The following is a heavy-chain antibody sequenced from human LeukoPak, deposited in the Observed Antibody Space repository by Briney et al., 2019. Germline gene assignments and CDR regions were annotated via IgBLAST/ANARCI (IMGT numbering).Heavy chain of an antibody. Sequence: GGSLRLSCAASGFAFSSYWMSWVRQAPGKGLEWVANIRQDGSERYYVDSVEGRFTISRDDAKSSLYLQMDSLRAEDTAVYYCARGAQWLAGRFDYWGQGTLVTVSS. CDR3: ARGAQWLAGRFDY. CDR1: GFAFSSYW. CDR2: IRQDGSER. V-gene: IGHV3-7*03. D-gene: IGHD6-19*01. J-gene: IGHJ4*02.